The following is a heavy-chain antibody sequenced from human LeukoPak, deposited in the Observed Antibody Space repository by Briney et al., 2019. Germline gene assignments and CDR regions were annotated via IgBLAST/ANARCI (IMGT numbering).Heavy chain of an antibody. CDR1: GYTFTGYY. J-gene: IGHJ1*01. Sequence: ASVKVSCKASGYTFTGYYMHWVRQAPGQGLEWMGWINPNSGGTNYAQKFQGRVTMTRDTSISTAYMELSRLRSEDTAVYYCASGRYSSSWTHEYFQHWGQGTLVTVSS. D-gene: IGHD6-13*01. V-gene: IGHV1-2*02. CDR3: ASGRYSSSWTHEYFQH. CDR2: INPNSGGT.